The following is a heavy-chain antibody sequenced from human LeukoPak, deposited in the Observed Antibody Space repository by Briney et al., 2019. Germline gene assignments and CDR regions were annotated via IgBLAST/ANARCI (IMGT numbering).Heavy chain of an antibody. CDR1: GGIFSNYG. D-gene: IGHD3-10*01. CDR3: ARDKVDSATFYNFMDV. CDR2: IIPTFGTS. Sequence: SVKVSCKASGGIFSNYGISWVRQAPGQGLEWMGGIIPTFGTSNYARRFQGRLTITADESTSTVYMELTSLKSEDTAVYYCARDKVDSATFYNFMDVWGKGTTVTISS. J-gene: IGHJ6*04. V-gene: IGHV1-69*13.